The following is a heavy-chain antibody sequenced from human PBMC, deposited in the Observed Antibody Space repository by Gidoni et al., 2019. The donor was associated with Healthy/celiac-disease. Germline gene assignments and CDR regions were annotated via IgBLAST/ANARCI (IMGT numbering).Heavy chain of an antibody. D-gene: IGHD2-15*01. Sequence: QLQLQESGTGLVKPSETQSLTCTVSGGTISSSSYCWGWNRQPPGKGLEWICSIYYSGSTYYNPSLKSRVTISVDTSMTQFSLKLGSVTAADTAVYYCARLGGGEYCSCGSCLGTVCYWGQGTLFTVSS. CDR1: GGTISSSSYC. V-gene: IGHV4-39*01. J-gene: IGHJ4*02. CDR2: IYYSGST. CDR3: ARLGGGEYCSCGSCLGTVCY.